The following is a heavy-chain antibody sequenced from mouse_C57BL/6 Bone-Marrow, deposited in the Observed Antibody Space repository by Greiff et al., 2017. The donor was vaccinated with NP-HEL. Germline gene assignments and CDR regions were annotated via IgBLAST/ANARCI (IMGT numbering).Heavy chain of an antibody. CDR3: ARGGRYGYFDV. Sequence: EVQLQQSGPELVKPGASVKMSCKASGYTFTDYTMHWVKQSHGKSLEWIGYINPNNGGTSYNQTFKGKATLTVNKSSSTAYMELRSLTSEDSAVYYCARGGRYGYFDVWGTGTTVTVSS. J-gene: IGHJ1*03. CDR1: GYTFTDYT. CDR2: INPNNGGT. V-gene: IGHV1-22*01. D-gene: IGHD3-3*01.